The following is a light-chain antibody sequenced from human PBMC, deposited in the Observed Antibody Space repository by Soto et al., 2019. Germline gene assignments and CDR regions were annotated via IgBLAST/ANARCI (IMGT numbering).Light chain of an antibody. J-gene: IGLJ1*01. Sequence: QSALTQPASVSGSPGQSITISCTGTSSDVGGYNYVSWYQQHPGKAPKLMIYEVSNRPSGVSNRFSGSKSGNTASLTISGLQAEDEADYYCSSYTSGSTRYVFGDGTKFTVL. CDR3: SSYTSGSTRYV. V-gene: IGLV2-14*01. CDR2: EVS. CDR1: SSDVGGYNY.